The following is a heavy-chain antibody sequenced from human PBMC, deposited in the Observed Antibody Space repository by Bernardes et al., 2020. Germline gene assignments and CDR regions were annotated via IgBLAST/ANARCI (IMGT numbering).Heavy chain of an antibody. V-gene: IGHV5-51*01. CDR3: ALSYCPGTSCYGHYYYYGMDV. J-gene: IGHJ6*02. Sequence: GESLKISCKGSGYSFTSYWIGWVRQMPGKGLEWMGIIYPGDSDTRYSPSFQGQVTISADKSISTAYLQWSSLKASDTAMYYCALSYCPGTSCYGHYYYYGMDVWGQGTTVTVSS. D-gene: IGHD2-2*01. CDR1: GYSFTSYW. CDR2: IYPGDSDT.